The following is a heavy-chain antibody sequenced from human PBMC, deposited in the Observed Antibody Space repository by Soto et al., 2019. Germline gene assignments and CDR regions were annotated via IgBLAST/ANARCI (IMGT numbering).Heavy chain of an antibody. Sequence: PSETLSLTCAVYGGSFSGYYWSWIRQPPGKGLEWIGEINHSGSTNYNPSLKSRVTISVDTSKNQFSLKLSSVTAADTAVYYCARGVGEVPAANFDYWGQGTLVTVSS. CDR2: INHSGST. V-gene: IGHV4-34*01. CDR3: ARGVGEVPAANFDY. J-gene: IGHJ4*02. D-gene: IGHD2-2*01. CDR1: GGSFSGYY.